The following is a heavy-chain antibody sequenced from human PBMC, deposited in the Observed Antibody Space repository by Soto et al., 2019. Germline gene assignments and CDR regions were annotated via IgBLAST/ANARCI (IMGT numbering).Heavy chain of an antibody. Sequence: QVQLVQSGAEVKKPGSSVKVSCKASGGTFSSYAISWVRQAPGQGLEWMGGIIPIFGTANYAQKFQGRVTITADESTRTAYMERSSLSSEDTDVYYCARGPSPQQLVRWFAPWGQGTLVTVSS. J-gene: IGHJ5*02. CDR2: IIPIFGTA. CDR1: GGTFSSYA. CDR3: ARGPSPQQLVRWFAP. D-gene: IGHD6-13*01. V-gene: IGHV1-69*01.